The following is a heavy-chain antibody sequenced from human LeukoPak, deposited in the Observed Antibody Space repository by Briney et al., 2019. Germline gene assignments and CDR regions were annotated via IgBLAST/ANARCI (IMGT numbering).Heavy chain of an antibody. D-gene: IGHD1-20*01. CDR3: ARGHSYNWNPDY. J-gene: IGHJ4*02. V-gene: IGHV1-8*01. CDR2: MNPNSGNT. CDR1: GYTFTSYD. Sequence: ASVTVSCKASGYTFTSYDINWVRQATGQGLEWMGWMNPNSGNTGYAQKFQGRVTMTRNTSISTAYMELSSLRSEDTAVYYCARGHSYNWNPDYWGQGTLVTVSS.